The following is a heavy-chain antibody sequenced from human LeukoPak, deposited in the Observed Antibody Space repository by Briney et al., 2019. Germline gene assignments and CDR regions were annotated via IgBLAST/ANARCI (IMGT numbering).Heavy chain of an antibody. CDR1: GYSFTSYW. V-gene: IGHV5-51*01. CDR3: ARPHYYDSSGYIDY. J-gene: IGHJ4*02. D-gene: IGHD3-22*01. Sequence: GESLKISCQGSGYSFTSYWIGWVRQLPGKGLEWMGIIYPGDSDTRYSPSFQGQVTISADKSISTAYLQWSSLKASDTAMYYCARPHYYDSSGYIDYWGQGTLVTVSS. CDR2: IYPGDSDT.